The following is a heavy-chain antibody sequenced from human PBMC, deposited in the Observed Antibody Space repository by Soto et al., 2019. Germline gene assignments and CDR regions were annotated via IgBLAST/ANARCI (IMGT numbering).Heavy chain of an antibody. J-gene: IGHJ1*01. CDR2: IWYDGSNK. CDR1: GFTFSSYG. CDR3: ARDQGAYAEYFQH. Sequence: QEQLVESGGGVVQPGRSLRLSCAASGFTFSSYGMHWVRQAQGKGLEWVALIWYDGSNKHYGDSVKGRFTISRDNSKNTLYLQMNSLRAEDTAVYYCARDQGAYAEYFQHWGQGTLVTVSS. V-gene: IGHV3-33*01. D-gene: IGHD1-26*01.